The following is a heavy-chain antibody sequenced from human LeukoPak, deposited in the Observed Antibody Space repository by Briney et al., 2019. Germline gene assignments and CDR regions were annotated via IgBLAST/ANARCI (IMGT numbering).Heavy chain of an antibody. D-gene: IGHD3-3*01. J-gene: IGHJ6*02. CDR1: GGSINYYY. V-gene: IGHV4-59*01. CDR3: ARDRSAEVTIFGVVIPHYYYYGMDV. CDR2: IYYSGGT. Sequence: SETLSLTCTVSGGSINYYYWMWIRQPPGKGLEWIGYIYYSGGTHYNPSLKSRVTISVDTSKNQFSLKLSSVTAADTAVYYCARDRSAEVTIFGVVIPHYYYYGMDVWGQGTTVTVSS.